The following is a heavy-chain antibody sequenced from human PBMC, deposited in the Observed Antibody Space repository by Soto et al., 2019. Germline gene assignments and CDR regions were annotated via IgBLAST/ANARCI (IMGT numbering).Heavy chain of an antibody. V-gene: IGHV4-31*03. D-gene: IGHD5-18*01. CDR3: ARGAHLWKPIDY. CDR2: IYYSGST. Sequence: QVQLQESGPALVKPSQTLSRTCTVSGGSIRSGGYYWRWIRQYPGKGLEWIGYIYYSGSTYYNPSLKSRVTISVDTSKNQFSLKLSSVTAADTAVYYCARGAHLWKPIDYWGQGTLVTVSS. CDR1: GGSIRSGGYY. J-gene: IGHJ4*02.